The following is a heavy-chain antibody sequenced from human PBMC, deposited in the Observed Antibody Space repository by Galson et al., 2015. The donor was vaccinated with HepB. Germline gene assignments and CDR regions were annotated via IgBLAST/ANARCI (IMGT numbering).Heavy chain of an antibody. J-gene: IGHJ5*02. V-gene: IGHV3-30*18. CDR1: GFTFSSYG. CDR2: ISYDGSNK. D-gene: IGHD2-15*01. CDR3: AKDPIDCSGGSCYPEWFDP. Sequence: SCAASGFTFSSYGMHWVRQAPGKGLEWVAVISYDGSNKYYADSVKGRFTISRDNSKNTLYLQMNSLRAEDTAVYYCAKDPIDCSGGSCYPEWFDPWGQGTLVTVSS.